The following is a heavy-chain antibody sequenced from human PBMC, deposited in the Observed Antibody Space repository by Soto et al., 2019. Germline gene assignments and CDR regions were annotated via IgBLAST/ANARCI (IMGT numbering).Heavy chain of an antibody. J-gene: IGHJ6*02. Sequence: ASVKVSCKASGYTFTSYGISWLRESAGQGLEWMGWISAYNGNTNYAQKLQGRVTMTTDTSTSTAYMELRSLRSDDTAVYYCARFRLVDTAMVYYYYYGMDVWGQGTTVTVSS. CDR2: ISAYNGNT. V-gene: IGHV1-18*04. D-gene: IGHD5-18*01. CDR1: GYTFTSYG. CDR3: ARFRLVDTAMVYYYYYGMDV.